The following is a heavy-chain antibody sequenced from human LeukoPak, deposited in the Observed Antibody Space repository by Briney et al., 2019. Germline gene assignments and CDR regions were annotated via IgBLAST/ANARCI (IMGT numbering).Heavy chain of an antibody. J-gene: IGHJ6*02. D-gene: IGHD2-15*01. CDR3: ARSGVGGKVGYCSGGSCYAYYYGMDV. CDR2: IYYSGST. V-gene: IGHV4-59*01. CDR1: GGSISSYY. Sequence: SETLSLTCTVSGGSISSYYWSWIRQPPGKGLEWIGCIYYSGSTNYNPSLKSRVTISVDTSKNQFSLKLSSVTAADTAVYYCARSGVGGKVGYCSGGSCYAYYYGMDVWGQGTTVTVSS.